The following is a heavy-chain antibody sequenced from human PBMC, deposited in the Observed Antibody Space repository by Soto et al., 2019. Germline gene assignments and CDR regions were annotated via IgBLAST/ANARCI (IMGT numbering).Heavy chain of an antibody. Sequence: SETLSLTCTVSGGSIISSSYYFFCIRQPPGKGLEWIGSIYYSGSTYYNPSLKSRVTISVDTSKNQFSLKLSSVTAADTAVYYCARTLDYGDYVFDYWGQGTLVTVSS. V-gene: IGHV4-39*01. D-gene: IGHD4-17*01. J-gene: IGHJ4*02. CDR3: ARTLDYGDYVFDY. CDR1: GGSIISSSYY. CDR2: IYYSGST.